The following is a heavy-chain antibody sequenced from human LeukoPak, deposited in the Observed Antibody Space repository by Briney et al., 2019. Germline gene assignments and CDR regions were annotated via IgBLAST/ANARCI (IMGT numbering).Heavy chain of an antibody. V-gene: IGHV3-30*04. CDR3: ASHANFEYSSSSGFDY. CDR2: TSYDGSNK. Sequence: GGSLRLSCAASGFTFSSYAMHWVRQAPGKGLEWVAVTSYDGSNKYYADSVKGRFTISRDNSKNTLYLQMNSLRAEDTAVYYCASHANFEYSSSSGFDYWGQGTLVTVSS. D-gene: IGHD6-6*01. J-gene: IGHJ4*02. CDR1: GFTFSSYA.